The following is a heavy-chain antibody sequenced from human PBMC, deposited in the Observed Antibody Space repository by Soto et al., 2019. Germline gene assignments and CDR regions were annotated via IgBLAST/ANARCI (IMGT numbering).Heavy chain of an antibody. CDR3: ARTDSSGYYLIN. CDR1: GGSISSDNYF. D-gene: IGHD3-22*01. J-gene: IGHJ4*02. CDR2: IYSSGTT. V-gene: IGHV4-31*03. Sequence: SETLSLTCTVSGGSISSDNYFWSWIRQLPGKGLEWIGYIYSSGTTYYKPSLKSRITISVDTSKNQFSLNLSSVTAADTAVYYCARTDSSGYYLINWGQGTLVTVSS.